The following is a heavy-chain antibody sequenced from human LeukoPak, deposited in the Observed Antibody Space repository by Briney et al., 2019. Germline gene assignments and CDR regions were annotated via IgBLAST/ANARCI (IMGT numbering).Heavy chain of an antibody. CDR1: GFTISTYT. V-gene: IGHV3-48*01. CDR3: ARETYFYDSSGYPHNYLDY. J-gene: IGHJ4*02. D-gene: IGHD3-22*01. Sequence: GGSLRLSCAASGFTISTYTMNWGRQVPGKGLEWLSYINSRDGSIDYADSVQGRFTISRDNAKNSLYLQMNSLRAEDTAVYYCARETYFYDSSGYPHNYLDYWGQGNLVTVSS. CDR2: INSRDGSI.